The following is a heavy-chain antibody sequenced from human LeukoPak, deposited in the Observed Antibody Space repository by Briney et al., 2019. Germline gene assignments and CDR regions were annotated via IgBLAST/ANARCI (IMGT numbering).Heavy chain of an antibody. CDR1: GFTFSSYA. V-gene: IGHV3-23*01. CDR3: AKDPLSSSWVYNWFDP. J-gene: IGHJ5*02. Sequence: PGGSLRLSCAASGFTFSSYAMSWVRQAPGKGLEWVSAISGSGGSTYYADSVKGRFTISRDNSKNTLYLQMNSLRAEDTAVYYCAKDPLSSSWVYNWFDPWGQGTLVTVSS. D-gene: IGHD6-13*01. CDR2: ISGSGGST.